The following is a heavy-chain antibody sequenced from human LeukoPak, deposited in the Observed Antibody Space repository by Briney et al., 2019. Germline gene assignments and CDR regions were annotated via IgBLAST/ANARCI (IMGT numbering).Heavy chain of an antibody. V-gene: IGHV1-18*01. J-gene: IGHJ3*02. CDR3: ARALRMATKPPDAFDI. D-gene: IGHD5-24*01. CDR1: GYTFTSYG. CDR2: IRAYNGNT. Sequence: ASVTVSCKASGYTFTSYGISWVRQAPGQGLEWMGWIRAYNGNTNYAQKLQGRVTMTTDTSTSTAYMELRSLRSDDTAVYYCARALRMATKPPDAFDIWGQGTMVTVSS.